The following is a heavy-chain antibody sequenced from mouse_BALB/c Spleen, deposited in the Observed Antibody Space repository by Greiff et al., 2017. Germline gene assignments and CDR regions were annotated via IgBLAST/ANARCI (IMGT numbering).Heavy chain of an antibody. V-gene: IGHV4-1*02. Sequence: EVKLVESGGGLVQPGGSLKLSCAASGFDFSRYWMSWVRQAPGKGLEWIGEINPDSSTINYTPSLKDKFIISRDNAKNTLYLQMSKVRSEDTALYYCARRDRYDREFAYWGQGTLVTVSA. CDR1: GFDFSRYW. D-gene: IGHD2-14*01. J-gene: IGHJ3*01. CDR2: INPDSSTI. CDR3: ARRDRYDREFAY.